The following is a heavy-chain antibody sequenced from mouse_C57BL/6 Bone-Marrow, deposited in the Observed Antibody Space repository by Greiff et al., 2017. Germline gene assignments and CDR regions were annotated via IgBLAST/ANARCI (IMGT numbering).Heavy chain of an antibody. CDR2: IYPGSGST. D-gene: IGHD2-4*01. Sequence: QVQLQQPGAELVKPGASVKMSCKASGYTFTSYWITWVKQRPGQGLEWIGDIYPGSGSTNYNEKIKSKATLTGDTSSSTAYIQLSSLTSEGSAVYYDAYYDLYAMEYRGQGNSV. J-gene: IGHJ4*01. V-gene: IGHV1-55*01. CDR3: AYYDLYAMEY. CDR1: GYTFTSYW.